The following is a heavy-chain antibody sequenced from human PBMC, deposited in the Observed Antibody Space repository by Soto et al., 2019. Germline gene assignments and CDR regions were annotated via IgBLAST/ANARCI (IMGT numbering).Heavy chain of an antibody. V-gene: IGHV4-31*03. J-gene: IGHJ6*02. CDR1: GGSISSGGYY. Sequence: HVQLQESGPGLVKPSQTLSLTCTVSGGSISSGGYYWTWIRQHPGKGLEWIGYIYYSGSTCYNPSLKSRVTISVDTSKNQFSLKLSSVTAADTAVYYCAASCVGCGGFNYYGMDVWGQGTTVTVSS. CDR3: AASCVGCGGFNYYGMDV. CDR2: IYYSGST. D-gene: IGHD2-21*01.